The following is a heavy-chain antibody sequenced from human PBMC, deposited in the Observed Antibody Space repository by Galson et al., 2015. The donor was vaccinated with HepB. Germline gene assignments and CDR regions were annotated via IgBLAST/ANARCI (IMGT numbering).Heavy chain of an antibody. V-gene: IGHV3-30*04. CDR1: GFTFNSYA. Sequence: SLRLSCAASGFTFNSYAMHWVRQAPGKGLQWVAVITYDGTNKFYARSVKGRFTISRDNSRNTLFLHMNSLRPEDTALYYCVKGGGYSAIRGRGGFDSWGRGALVTVSS. CDR2: ITYDGTNK. D-gene: IGHD5-12*01. CDR3: VKGGGYSAIRGRGGFDS. J-gene: IGHJ4*02.